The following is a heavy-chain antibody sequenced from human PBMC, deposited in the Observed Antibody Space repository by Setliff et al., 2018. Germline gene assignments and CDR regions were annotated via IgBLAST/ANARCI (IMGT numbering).Heavy chain of an antibody. CDR1: GGAISSGGYY. D-gene: IGHD3-3*01. V-gene: IGHV4-61*09. Sequence: SETLSLTCTASGGAISSGGYYWTWIRQPAGKGLEWIGHTHTSGRTNYNPSLKSRVTISVDTSKNQFSLNLSSVTAEDTAVYYCARRVAIFGVVLLNWFDPWGQGTLVTVSS. J-gene: IGHJ5*02. CDR2: THTSGRT. CDR3: ARRVAIFGVVLLNWFDP.